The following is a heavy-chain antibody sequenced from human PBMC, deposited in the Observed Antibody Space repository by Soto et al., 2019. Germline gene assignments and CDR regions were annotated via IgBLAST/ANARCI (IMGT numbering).Heavy chain of an antibody. V-gene: IGHV3-9*01. D-gene: IGHD6-13*01. CDR3: AKDMAGVAAAGTPYYYYYYGMDV. CDR1: GFTFDDYA. Sequence: GGSLRLSCAASGFTFDDYAMHWVRQAPGKGLEWVSGISWNSGSIGYADSVKGRFTISRDNAENSLYLQMNSLRAEDTALYYCAKDMAGVAAAGTPYYYYYYGMDVWGQGTTVTVSS. J-gene: IGHJ6*02. CDR2: ISWNSGSI.